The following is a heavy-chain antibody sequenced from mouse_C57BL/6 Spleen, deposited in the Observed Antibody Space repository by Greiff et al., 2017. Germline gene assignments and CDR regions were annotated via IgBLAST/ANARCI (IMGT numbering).Heavy chain of an antibody. V-gene: IGHV1-55*01. CDR2: IYPGSGST. J-gene: IGHJ2*01. CDR1: GYTFTSYW. CDR3: ARSRTTVVDY. Sequence: QVQLQQPGAELVKPGASVKMSCKASGYTFTSYWITWVKQRPGQGLEWIGDIYPGSGSTNYNEKFKSKATLTVDTSSSTAYRQLSRLTSEDSAVYYCARSRTTVVDYWGQGTTLTVSS. D-gene: IGHD1-1*01.